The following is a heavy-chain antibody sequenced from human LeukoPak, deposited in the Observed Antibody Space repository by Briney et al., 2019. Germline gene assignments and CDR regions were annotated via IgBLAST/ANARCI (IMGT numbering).Heavy chain of an antibody. J-gene: IGHJ6*03. D-gene: IGHD3-10*01. V-gene: IGHV1-2*02. CDR2: INPNSGGT. Sequence: GASVKVSCKASGYTFTGYYMHWVRQAPGQGLEWMGWINPNSGGTNYAQKFQGRVTMTRDMSTSTVYMELSSLRSEDTAVYYCARDRDGSGSKTFYYYYYYMDVWGKGTTVTVSS. CDR1: GYTFTGYY. CDR3: ARDRDGSGSKTFYYYYYYMDV.